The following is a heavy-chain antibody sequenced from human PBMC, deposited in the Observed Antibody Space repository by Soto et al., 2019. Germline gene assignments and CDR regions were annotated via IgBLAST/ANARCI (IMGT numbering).Heavy chain of an antibody. D-gene: IGHD3-3*01. CDR3: AKDYDFWSARATPYFDS. J-gene: IGHJ4*02. Sequence: PGGSLRLSCSAAGFTFSGYGMHWVRQAPGKGLEWVAYIWYDENRKLYSDSVKGRFTISRDNSKGTLYLQMDRLRPEDSAMYYCAKDYDFWSARATPYFDSWGLGNLLTVSS. V-gene: IGHV3-30*02. CDR1: GFTFSGYG. CDR2: IWYDENRK.